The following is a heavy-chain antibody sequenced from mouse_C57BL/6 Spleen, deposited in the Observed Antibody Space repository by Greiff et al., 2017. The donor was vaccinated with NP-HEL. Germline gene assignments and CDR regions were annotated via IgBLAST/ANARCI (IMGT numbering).Heavy chain of an antibody. CDR1: GYSFTSYY. CDR2: IYPGSGNT. Sequence: QVQLQQSGPELVKPGASVKISCKASGYSFTSYYIHWVKQRPGQGLEWIGWIYPGSGNTKYNEKFKGKATLTADTSSSTAYMQLSSLTSEDSAVYYCARPKTRDLYYFDYWGQGTTLTVSS. V-gene: IGHV1-66*01. J-gene: IGHJ2*01. CDR3: ARPKTRDLYYFDY.